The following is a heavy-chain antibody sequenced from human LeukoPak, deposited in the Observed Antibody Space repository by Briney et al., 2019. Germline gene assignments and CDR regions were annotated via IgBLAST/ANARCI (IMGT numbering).Heavy chain of an antibody. J-gene: IGHJ2*01. D-gene: IGHD6-13*01. CDR3: ARVYYSSSYDYWYFDL. Sequence: SETLSLTCTVSGYSITSGYYWGWIRQSPGKGLEWIGSIYYSGSTYYNPSLKSRVTISVDTSKNQFSLKLSSVTAADTAVYYCARVYYSSSYDYWYFDLWGRGTLVTVSS. V-gene: IGHV4-38-2*02. CDR2: IYYSGST. CDR1: GYSITSGYY.